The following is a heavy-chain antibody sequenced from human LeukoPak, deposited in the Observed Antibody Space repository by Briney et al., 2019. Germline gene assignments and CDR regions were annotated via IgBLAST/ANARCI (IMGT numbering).Heavy chain of an antibody. CDR1: GFTFSSYA. D-gene: IGHD6-19*01. J-gene: IGHJ2*01. CDR2: ISGSGGST. CDR3: AKTPSGWYWYFDL. Sequence: GGSLRLSCAASGFTFSSYAMSWVRQAPGKGLEWVSAISGSGGSTYYADSVKGRFTISRDNSKNTLYLQMSSLRAEDTAVYYCAKTPSGWYWYFDLWGRGTLVTVSS. V-gene: IGHV3-23*01.